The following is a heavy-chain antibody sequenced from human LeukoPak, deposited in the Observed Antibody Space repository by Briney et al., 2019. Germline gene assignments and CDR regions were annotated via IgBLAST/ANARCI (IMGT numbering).Heavy chain of an antibody. CDR3: AAAPILRGEGGEHCKYGMDV. CDR2: IYHSGTR. V-gene: IGHV4-4*02. CDR1: GGSISISNSNW. D-gene: IGHD2-2*02. Sequence: SGTLSLTCAVSGGSISISNSNWWSWVRQPPGKGLEWIGEIYHSGTRNYNPSLKSRVTISADTFKNHFSLIVTSLTAADTAVYYCAAAPILRGEGGEHCKYGMDVWGQGTTVIVSS. J-gene: IGHJ6*02.